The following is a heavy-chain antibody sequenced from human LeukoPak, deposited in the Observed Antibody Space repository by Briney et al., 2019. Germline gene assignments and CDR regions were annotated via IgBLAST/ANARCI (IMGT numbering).Heavy chain of an antibody. V-gene: IGHV4-38-2*02. CDR2: IYHSGST. CDR1: GYSLSSGYY. D-gene: IGHD6-13*01. CDR3: ARRPIAAAGTPLPIVYGP. Sequence: SETLSLTCTVSGYSLSSGYYWGWIRQPPGKGLEWIGSIYHSGSTYYNPSLKSRVTISVDTSKNQFSLKLSSVTAADTAVYYCARRPIAAAGTPLPIVYGPWGQGTLVTVSS. J-gene: IGHJ5*02.